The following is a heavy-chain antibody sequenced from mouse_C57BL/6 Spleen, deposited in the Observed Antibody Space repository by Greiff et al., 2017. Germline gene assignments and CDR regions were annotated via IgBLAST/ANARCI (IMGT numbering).Heavy chain of an antibody. CDR2: INPSNGGT. D-gene: IGHD2-3*01. V-gene: IGHV1-53*01. CDR1: GYTFTSYW. J-gene: IGHJ4*01. CDR3: ARGGLLRDAMDY. Sequence: QVQLQQSGTELVKPGASVKLSCKASGYTFTSYWMHWVKQRPGQGLEWIGNINPSNGGTNYNEKFKSKATLTVDKSSSTAYMQLSSLTSEDSAVYYCARGGLLRDAMDYWGQGTSVTVSS.